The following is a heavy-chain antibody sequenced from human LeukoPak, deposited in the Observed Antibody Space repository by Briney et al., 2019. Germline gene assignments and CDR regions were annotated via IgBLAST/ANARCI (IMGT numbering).Heavy chain of an antibody. D-gene: IGHD3-22*01. CDR3: ARSRYYDSSGKYYFHY. J-gene: IGHJ4*02. CDR2: INHSGST. CDR1: GGSISSYY. Sequence: SETLSLTCTVSGGSISSYYWSWIRQPPGKGLEWIGEINHSGSTNYNPSLKSRVTISVDTSKNQFSLKLSSVTAADAAVYYCARSRYYDSSGKYYFHYWGQGTLVTVSS. V-gene: IGHV4-34*01.